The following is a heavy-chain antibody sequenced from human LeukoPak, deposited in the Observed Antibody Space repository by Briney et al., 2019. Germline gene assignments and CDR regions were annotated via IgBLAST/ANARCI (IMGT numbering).Heavy chain of an antibody. J-gene: IGHJ4*02. CDR1: GFTFSSYA. V-gene: IGHV3-30-3*01. Sequence: GGSLRLSCAASGFTFSSYAMHWVRQAPGKGLEWVAVISYDGSNNYYADSVKGRFTISRDNSKNTLYLQMNSLRAEDTAVYYCAKERAVAFDYWGQGTLVTVSS. CDR3: AKERAVAFDY. CDR2: ISYDGSNN. D-gene: IGHD6-19*01.